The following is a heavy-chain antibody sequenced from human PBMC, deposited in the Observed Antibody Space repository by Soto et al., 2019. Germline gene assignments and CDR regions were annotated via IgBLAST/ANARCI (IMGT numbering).Heavy chain of an antibody. V-gene: IGHV4-39*01. J-gene: IGHJ4*02. CDR3: ARQSSGWYRTFDY. CDR2: IYYSGST. D-gene: IGHD6-19*01. CDR1: GGSISSSSYY. Sequence: SETLSLTCTVSGGSISSSSYYWGWIRQPPGKGLEWIGSIYYSGSTYYNPSLKSRVTISVDTSKNQFSLKLSSVTAADTAVYYCARQSSGWYRTFDYWGQGTLVTVSS.